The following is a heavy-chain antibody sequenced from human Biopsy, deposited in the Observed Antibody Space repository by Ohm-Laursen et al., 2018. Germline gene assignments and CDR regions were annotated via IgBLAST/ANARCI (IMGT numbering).Heavy chain of an antibody. V-gene: IGHV4-39*07. J-gene: IGHJ5*02. CDR3: ARGDYFDSNGYFWFDP. D-gene: IGHD3-22*01. CDR2: LSYSGNT. Sequence: GTLSLTCPVSGGSISSNNYYWGWIRQPPGKGLEWIGSLSYSGNTYYNPSLKNLITISRDTSKNQFSLKLNSVTAADTAVYYCARGDYFDSNGYFWFDPWGQGTLVTVSS. CDR1: GGSISSNNYY.